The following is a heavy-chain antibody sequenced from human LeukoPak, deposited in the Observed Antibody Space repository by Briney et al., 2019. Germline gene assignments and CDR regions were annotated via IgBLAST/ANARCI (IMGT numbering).Heavy chain of an antibody. V-gene: IGHV3-49*04. Sequence: PGGSLRLSCRTSGLTFADYAMSWVRQAPGKGLEWVGFIRSKAYGGTTDYAASVKGRFTISRDDSKSIAYLQMNSLKTEDTAVYYCTRDAGIAAARGSYYFNYWGQGTLVTVSS. CDR1: GLTFADYA. CDR2: IRSKAYGGTT. J-gene: IGHJ4*02. D-gene: IGHD6-13*01. CDR3: TRDAGIAAARGSYYFNY.